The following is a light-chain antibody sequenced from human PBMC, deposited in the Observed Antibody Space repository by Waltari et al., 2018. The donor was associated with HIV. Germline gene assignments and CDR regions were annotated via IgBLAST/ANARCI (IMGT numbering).Light chain of an antibody. V-gene: IGLV2-8*01. CDR3: SSSRV. J-gene: IGLJ3*02. CDR2: EVS. CDR1: SSDVGGYNY. Sequence: QYALTQPPSASGSPGQSVTISCTGTSSDVGGYNYVSWYQQHPGKAPKLMIYEVSKRPSGVPDRFSGSKSGNTASLTVSGLQAEDEADYYCSSSRVFGGGTKLTVL.